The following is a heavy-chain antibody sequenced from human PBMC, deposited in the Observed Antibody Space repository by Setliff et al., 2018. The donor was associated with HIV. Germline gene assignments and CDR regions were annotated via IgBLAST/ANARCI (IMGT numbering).Heavy chain of an antibody. CDR3: ARDTIVGAIPLLDY. V-gene: IGHV3-30*04. J-gene: IGHJ4*02. Sequence: GGSLRLSCAASGFTFYSYTMHWVRQAPGKGLEWLTLISYDGDNKRYADSVKGRFTISRDNSKDTLYLQLNSLRAEDTAVYYCARDTIVGAIPLLDYWGQGTLVTVSS. D-gene: IGHD1-26*01. CDR1: GFTFYSYT. CDR2: ISYDGDNK.